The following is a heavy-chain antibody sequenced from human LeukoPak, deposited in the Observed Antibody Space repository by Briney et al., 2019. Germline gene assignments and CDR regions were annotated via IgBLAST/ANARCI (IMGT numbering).Heavy chain of an antibody. V-gene: IGHV4-59*11. Sequence: SETLSLTCSVSGGSISSHYWSWIRQPPGKGLEWIGYIYYSGSTNYNPSLKSRVTISVDTSKNQFSLKVNSVTAADTAVYYCARGGGSSAGTVASWGQGTLVTVSS. CDR1: GGSISSHY. CDR2: IYYSGST. J-gene: IGHJ5*01. CDR3: ARGGGSSAGTVAS. D-gene: IGHD6-19*01.